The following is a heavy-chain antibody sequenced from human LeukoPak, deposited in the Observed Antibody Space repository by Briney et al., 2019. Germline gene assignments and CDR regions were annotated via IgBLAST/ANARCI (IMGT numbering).Heavy chain of an antibody. CDR3: ARDVGHYYGSGSYYRIPDYFDY. V-gene: IGHV1-2*02. D-gene: IGHD3-10*01. CDR2: INPKNAAT. J-gene: IGHJ4*02. Sequence: ASVEVSCKASGYTFTGHYIHWVRQAPGQGLEWMGWINPKNAATNYAQKFQGRVTMTRDTSISTAYMELSRLRSDDTAVYYCARDVGHYYGSGSYYRIPDYFDYWGQGTLVTVSS. CDR1: GYTFTGHY.